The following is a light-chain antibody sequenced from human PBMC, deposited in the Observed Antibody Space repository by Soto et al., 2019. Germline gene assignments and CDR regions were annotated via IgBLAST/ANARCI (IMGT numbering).Light chain of an antibody. CDR2: EVF. CDR3: ISYIPSTTTHWV. J-gene: IGLJ3*02. V-gene: IGLV2-14*01. Sequence: QSVLTQPASVSGSPGQSITISCTGTNTDVGGYDRVSWYQHHPGKAPKMLIFEVFNRPSGISDRSSGSKSGDTASLTISGLQAEDEADYYCISYIPSTTTHWVFGGGTKVTVL. CDR1: NTDVGGYDR.